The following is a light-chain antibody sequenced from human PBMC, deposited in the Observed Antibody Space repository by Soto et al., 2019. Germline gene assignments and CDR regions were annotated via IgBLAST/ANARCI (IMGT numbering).Light chain of an antibody. CDR2: GAS. V-gene: IGKV3-20*01. Sequence: EIVLTQSPATLSLSPGERVTLSCRASQSISNNYLAWYQQKPCQAPSLLIYGASSRATGTPDRLSGSGSWRAVTMTISRVELEDFAVYYCQQYDNTPLYTFGHGTKVDIK. J-gene: IGKJ2*01. CDR1: QSISNNY. CDR3: QQYDNTPLYT.